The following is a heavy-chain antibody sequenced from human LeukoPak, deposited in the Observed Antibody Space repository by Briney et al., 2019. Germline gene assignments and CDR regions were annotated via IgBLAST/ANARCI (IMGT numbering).Heavy chain of an antibody. V-gene: IGHV4-59*01. Sequence: PSETLSLTCIVSGVSISSYYWSWIRQPPGKGLEWIGYIYYSGSTNYNPSLKSRVTISVDMSKNQFSLKLRSVTAADTAVYYCASVNYDILTGYYPFDYWGQGTLVTVSS. J-gene: IGHJ4*02. CDR1: GVSISSYY. CDR2: IYYSGST. D-gene: IGHD3-9*01. CDR3: ASVNYDILTGYYPFDY.